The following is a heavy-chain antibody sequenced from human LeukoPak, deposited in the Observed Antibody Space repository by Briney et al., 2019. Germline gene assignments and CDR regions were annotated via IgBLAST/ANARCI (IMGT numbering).Heavy chain of an antibody. Sequence: RAGESLKISCKGSGYSFATRWVAWVRQMPGKGREWVGIIYPDDSAARYSPSFQGQVTISADKSISTAYLQWSSLKASDTAMYFCARGAYGSGSYYNYYGMDVWGQGTTVTVSS. J-gene: IGHJ6*02. CDR3: ARGAYGSGSYYNYYGMDV. CDR2: IYPDDSAA. D-gene: IGHD3-10*01. V-gene: IGHV5-51*01. CDR1: GYSFATRW.